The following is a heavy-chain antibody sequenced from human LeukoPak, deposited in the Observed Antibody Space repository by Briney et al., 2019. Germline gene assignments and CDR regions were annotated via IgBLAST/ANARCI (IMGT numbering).Heavy chain of an antibody. CDR2: IWYDGSNK. CDR1: GFTFSSYG. Sequence: GGSLRLSCAASGFTFSSYGMHWVRQAPGKGLEGVAVIWYDGSNKYYADSVKGRFTISRDNSKNTLYLQMNSLRAEDTAVYYCARAPRGRCGYSSSWYQLWGQGTLVTVSS. V-gene: IGHV3-33*01. J-gene: IGHJ4*02. D-gene: IGHD6-13*01. CDR3: ARAPRGRCGYSSSWYQL.